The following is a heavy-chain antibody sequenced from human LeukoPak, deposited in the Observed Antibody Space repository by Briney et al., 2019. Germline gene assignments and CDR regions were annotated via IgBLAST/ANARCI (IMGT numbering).Heavy chain of an antibody. V-gene: IGHV3-30-3*01. CDR1: GFTFSSYA. CDR3: ARASGSYLYYYGMDV. Sequence: GGSLRLSCAASGFTFSSYAMHWVRQAPGKGLEWVAVISYDGSNKYYADSVKGRFTISRDNSKNTLYLQMNSLRAEDTAVYYCARASGSYLYYYGMDVWGQGTTVTISS. J-gene: IGHJ6*02. CDR2: ISYDGSNK. D-gene: IGHD1-26*01.